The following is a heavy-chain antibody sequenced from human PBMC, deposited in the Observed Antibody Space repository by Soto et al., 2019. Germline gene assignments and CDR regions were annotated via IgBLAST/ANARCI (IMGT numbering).Heavy chain of an antibody. Sequence: QVQLQESGPGLVKPSGTQSLTCAVSGGSISSGDWCWSWVRQSPEKGLEWIGEIYRTGSTTYNPSLKSRVTISADKSENQFSLRLTSVSAADTAVYYCARRCCDSIFGSLDYWGRGILVTVSS. CDR2: IYRTGST. CDR3: ARRCCDSIFGSLDY. J-gene: IGHJ4*02. D-gene: IGHD3-3*02. CDR1: GGSISSGDW. V-gene: IGHV4-4*02.